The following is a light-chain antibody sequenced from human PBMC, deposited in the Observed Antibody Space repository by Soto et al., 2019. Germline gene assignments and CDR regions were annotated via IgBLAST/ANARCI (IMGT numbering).Light chain of an antibody. CDR2: DAF. Sequence: DIQMTQAPSTLSAAVGDRVTITCRASQTISFSLAWYQQKPGKAPKLLIYDAFTLQSGVPSRFSGSESGTEFILTISGLQPDDFATYYCQQYHGYSLTFGQGTKVAI. CDR3: QQYHGYSLT. CDR1: QTISFS. V-gene: IGKV1-5*01. J-gene: IGKJ1*01.